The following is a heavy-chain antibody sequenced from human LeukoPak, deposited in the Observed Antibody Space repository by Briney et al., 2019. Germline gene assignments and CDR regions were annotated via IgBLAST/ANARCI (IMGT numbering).Heavy chain of an antibody. V-gene: IGHV1-2*02. Sequence: ASVKVSCKASGYTFTGYYMHWVRQAPGQGLEWMGWINPNSGGTNYAQKFQGRVTMTRDTSISTAYMELSRLRSDDTAVYYCARGLGLGIYYFDYWGQGTLVTVSS. J-gene: IGHJ4*02. CDR2: INPNSGGT. D-gene: IGHD7-27*01. CDR1: GYTFTGYY. CDR3: ARGLGLGIYYFDY.